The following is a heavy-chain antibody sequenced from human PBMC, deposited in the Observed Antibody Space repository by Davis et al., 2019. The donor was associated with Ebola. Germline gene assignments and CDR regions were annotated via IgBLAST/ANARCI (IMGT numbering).Heavy chain of an antibody. CDR2: IKQDGSEK. CDR1: GFTSSSYW. D-gene: IGHD4/OR15-4a*01. V-gene: IGHV3-7*01. Sequence: GGSLRLSCAASGFTSSSYWMSWVRQAPGKGLEWVANIKQDGSEKYYVDSVKGRFTISRDNAENSLYLQMNSLRAEDTAVYYCARGGLKHFDYWGQGTLVTVSS. CDR3: ARGGLKHFDY. J-gene: IGHJ4*02.